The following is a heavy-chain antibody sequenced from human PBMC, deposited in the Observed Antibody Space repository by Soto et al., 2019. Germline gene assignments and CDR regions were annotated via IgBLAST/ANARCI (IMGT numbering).Heavy chain of an antibody. V-gene: IGHV1-69*06. CDR2: IIPIFGTA. Sequence: QVQLVPSGAEVKKPGASVKVSCKASGGTFSSYSISWVRQAPGQGLEWMGGIIPIFGTANYAQKFQGRVTITADKSTRTDCMELSSLRSEDTAVYYCARAVITMLGYYFDFWGQGTRVSVSS. CDR3: ARAVITMLGYYFDF. J-gene: IGHJ4*02. CDR1: GGTFSSYS. D-gene: IGHD3-16*01.